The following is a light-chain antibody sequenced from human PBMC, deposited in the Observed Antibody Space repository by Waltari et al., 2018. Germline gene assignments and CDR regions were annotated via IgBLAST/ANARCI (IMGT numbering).Light chain of an antibody. CDR3: SSYTSLTTLV. Sequence: QSALTQPASVSGSPGPSLTISCTGTSSDIGGYNSASWYQHHPGKAPKLLIYEVSNPPSGVSDRFSGSKSGKTASLTISGLQAGDEAVYYCSSYTSLTTLVFGGGTKLTVL. CDR1: SSDIGGYNS. J-gene: IGLJ2*01. V-gene: IGLV2-14*01. CDR2: EVS.